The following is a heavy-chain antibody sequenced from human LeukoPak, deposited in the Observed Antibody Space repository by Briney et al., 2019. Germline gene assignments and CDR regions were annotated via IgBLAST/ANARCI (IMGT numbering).Heavy chain of an antibody. V-gene: IGHV4-30-2*01. CDR1: GGSISSGGYS. Sequence: SETLSLTCAVSGGSISSGGYSWSWIRQPPGKGLEWIGYIYHSGSTYYNPSLKSRVTISVDRSKNQFSLKLSSVTAADTAVYYCARRKNQGQDILRYFDRETGEWFDPWGQGTLVTVTS. D-gene: IGHD3-9*01. CDR3: ARRKNQGQDILRYFDRETGEWFDP. J-gene: IGHJ5*02. CDR2: IYHSGST.